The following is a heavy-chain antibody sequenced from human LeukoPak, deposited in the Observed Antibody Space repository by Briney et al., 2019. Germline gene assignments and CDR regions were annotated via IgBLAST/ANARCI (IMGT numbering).Heavy chain of an antibody. V-gene: IGHV3-21*01. Sequence: GGSLRLSCAASGFTFSSYSMNWVRQAPGKGLEWVSSISSSSSYIYYADSVKGRFTISRDNAKNSLYLQMNSLRAEDTAVYYCARDSRIAAAGTSDYWGQGTLATVSS. J-gene: IGHJ4*02. CDR3: ARDSRIAAAGTSDY. CDR1: GFTFSSYS. CDR2: ISSSSSYI. D-gene: IGHD6-13*01.